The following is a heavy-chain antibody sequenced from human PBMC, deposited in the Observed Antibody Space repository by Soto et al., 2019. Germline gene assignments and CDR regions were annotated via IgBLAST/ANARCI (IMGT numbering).Heavy chain of an antibody. Sequence: GGALRVACSASGVTFSRFELHWVRQAPGKGLEWISYISSSGSTAYYASSVEGRFTISRDNANNSVYLQMDSLRAEDAALYYCTRAAWFPYLSFYWGQGALVTVSS. D-gene: IGHD3-10*01. J-gene: IGHJ4*02. CDR3: TRAAWFPYLSFY. CDR1: GVTFSRFE. V-gene: IGHV3-48*03. CDR2: ISSSGSTA.